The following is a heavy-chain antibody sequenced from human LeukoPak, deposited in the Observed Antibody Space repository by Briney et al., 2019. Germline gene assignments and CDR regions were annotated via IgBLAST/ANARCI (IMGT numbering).Heavy chain of an antibody. Sequence: GGSLRLSCAASGFTFSSCAMHWVRQAPGKGLEYVSAISSNGGSTYYANSVKGRFTISRDNSKNTLYLQMGSLRAEDMAVYYCARESCDVWGQGTTVTVSS. CDR3: ARESCDV. V-gene: IGHV3-64*01. CDR2: ISSNGGST. J-gene: IGHJ6*02. CDR1: GFTFSSCA.